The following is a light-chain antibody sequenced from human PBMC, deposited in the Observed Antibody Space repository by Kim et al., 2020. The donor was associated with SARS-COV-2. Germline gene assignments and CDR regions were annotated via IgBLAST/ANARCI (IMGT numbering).Light chain of an antibody. J-gene: IGLJ2*01. CDR3: QAWDNITAV. CDR1: KLGDKYQY. V-gene: IGLV3-1*01. Sequence: PGRRGSITWSGEKLGDKYQYISWYQQKPGQSPMLVMYQHTRRPAGIPDRFSGANSGNTATLTISGTHEMDEAHYYCQAWDNITAVFGGGTQLTVL. CDR2: QHT.